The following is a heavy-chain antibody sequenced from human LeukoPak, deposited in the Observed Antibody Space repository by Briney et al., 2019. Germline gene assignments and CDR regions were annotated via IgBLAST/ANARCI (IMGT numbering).Heavy chain of an antibody. V-gene: IGHV1-46*02. D-gene: IGHD2-2*02. CDR2: INPSDGST. J-gene: IGHJ3*02. CDR1: GYIFNSYY. Sequence: ASVKVSCKASGYIFNSYYMHWVRQAPGQGLEWMGIINPSDGSTSYKQKFQERVTTTRDMSTSTAYMELSSLRSEGTAVYYCAARGQGPSIVVVPAAIHLGAFDIWGQGTMVTVSS. CDR3: AARGQGPSIVVVPAAIHLGAFDI.